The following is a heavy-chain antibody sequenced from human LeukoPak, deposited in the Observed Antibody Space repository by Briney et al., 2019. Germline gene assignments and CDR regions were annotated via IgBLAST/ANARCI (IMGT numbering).Heavy chain of an antibody. V-gene: IGHV4-59*01. D-gene: IGHD3-22*01. CDR2: IYYSGST. J-gene: IGHJ4*02. CDR3: ARAPLHYDSSGYSLWFDY. CDR1: GGSISSYY. Sequence: SETLSLTCTVSGGSISSYYWSWIRQPPGKGLEWIGYIYYSGSTNYNPSLKSRVTISVDTSKNQFSLKLSSVTAADTAVYYCARAPLHYDSSGYSLWFDYWGQPTLVTVCS.